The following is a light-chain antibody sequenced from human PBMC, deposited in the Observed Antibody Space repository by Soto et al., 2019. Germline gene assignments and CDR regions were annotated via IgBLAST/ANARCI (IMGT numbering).Light chain of an antibody. CDR1: ETIRNL. Sequence: EIVLTHSPATLSLSPCERATLSFSAGETIRNLLAWYQQRPGQATRLLIYDAFSRAPGIPARFSGGGSGTDFTLTISSLEPEDFGVYYCQQRHNWPITFGQGTRLEIK. CDR3: QQRHNWPIT. J-gene: IGKJ5*01. V-gene: IGKV3-11*01. CDR2: DAF.